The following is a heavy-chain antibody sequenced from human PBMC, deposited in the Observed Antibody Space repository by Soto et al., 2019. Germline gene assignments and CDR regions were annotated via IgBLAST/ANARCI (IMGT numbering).Heavy chain of an antibody. CDR3: ARWGRGYGDPFDY. V-gene: IGHV1-18*04. J-gene: IGHJ4*02. Sequence: QVQLVQSGGEVQKPGASVKVSCITSGYIFSSYGINWVRQAPGQGLEWMGWVSAYNGNRNYAQKFQGRVTMTTDTATSTAYMELRSLTSDDSAVYYCARWGRGYGDPFDYWGQGTLVTVSS. D-gene: IGHD4-17*01. CDR2: VSAYNGNR. CDR1: GYIFSSYG.